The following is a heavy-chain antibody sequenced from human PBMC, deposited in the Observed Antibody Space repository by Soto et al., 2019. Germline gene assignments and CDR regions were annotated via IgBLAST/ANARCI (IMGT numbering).Heavy chain of an antibody. V-gene: IGHV3-30*18. Sequence: GGSLRLSCAVSGFTFSSYGMHWVRQAPGKGLEWVAVISYDGSNKYYADSVRGRFTISRDNSKNTLYLQMNSLKAEDTAIYYCVKERMEQYQVLPFFEYWGQGTQVTVSS. CDR2: ISYDGSNK. CDR1: GFTFSSYG. CDR3: VKERMEQYQVLPFFEY. D-gene: IGHD2-2*01. J-gene: IGHJ4*02.